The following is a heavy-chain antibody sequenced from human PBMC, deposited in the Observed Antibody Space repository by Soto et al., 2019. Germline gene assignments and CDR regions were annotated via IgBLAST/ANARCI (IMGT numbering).Heavy chain of an antibody. Sequence: QVQLVQSGAEVKKPGSSVKVSCKASGGTFSTSAISWVRQAPGQGLEWVGGIMPVFPTPDYAQNFQGRVTTTADESTTTAYLELTSLRADDTAVYYCARDKARLQLGGNYYYMLDVWGQGTAITVSS. CDR1: GGTFSTSA. J-gene: IGHJ6*02. V-gene: IGHV1-69*12. D-gene: IGHD1-1*01. CDR3: ARDKARLQLGGNYYYMLDV. CDR2: IMPVFPTP.